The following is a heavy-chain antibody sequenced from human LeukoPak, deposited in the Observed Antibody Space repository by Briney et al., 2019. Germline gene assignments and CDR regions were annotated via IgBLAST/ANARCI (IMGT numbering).Heavy chain of an antibody. CDR1: GYSFTSYW. D-gene: IGHD3-22*01. CDR3: ARQGHYYDSSGYLPPYNWFDP. J-gene: IGHJ5*02. V-gene: IGHV5-51*01. Sequence: GESLKISCKGSGYSFTSYWIGWVRQMPGKRLEWMGIIYPGDSDTRYSPSFQGQVTISAGKSISTAYLQWSSLKASDTAMYYCARQGHYYDSSGYLPPYNWFDPWGQGTLVTVSS. CDR2: IYPGDSDT.